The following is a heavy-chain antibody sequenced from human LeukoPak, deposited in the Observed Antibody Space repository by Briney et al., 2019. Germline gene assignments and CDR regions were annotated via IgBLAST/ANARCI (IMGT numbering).Heavy chain of an antibody. Sequence: GGSLRLSCAASGFTFSSYAMSWVRQAPGKGLEWVSAISGSGGSTYYADSVKGRFTISRDNSKNTPYLQMNSLRAEDTAVYYCAKDLGERYDAFDIWGQGTMVTVSS. J-gene: IGHJ3*02. D-gene: IGHD3-16*01. V-gene: IGHV3-23*01. CDR2: ISGSGGST. CDR3: AKDLGERYDAFDI. CDR1: GFTFSSYA.